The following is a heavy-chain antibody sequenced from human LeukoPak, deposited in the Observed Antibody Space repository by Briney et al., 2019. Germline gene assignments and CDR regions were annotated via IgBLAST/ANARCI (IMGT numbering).Heavy chain of an antibody. V-gene: IGHV1-24*01. D-gene: IGHD6-13*01. CDR2: FDPEDGET. J-gene: IGHJ4*02. CDR3: ATVWQYSSSLGY. Sequence: ASVKVSCKVSGYTLTELSMHWVRQAPGKGLEWMGGFDPEDGETIYAQKFQGRVTMTEDTSTDTTYMELSSLRSEDTAVYYCATVWQYSSSLGYWGQGTLVTVSS. CDR1: GYTLTELS.